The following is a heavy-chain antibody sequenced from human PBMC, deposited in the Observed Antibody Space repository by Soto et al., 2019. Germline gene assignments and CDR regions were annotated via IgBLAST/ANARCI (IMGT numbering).Heavy chain of an antibody. V-gene: IGHV4-59*08. D-gene: IGHD1-26*01. CDR1: GGSIGSYY. J-gene: IGHJ6*03. CDR2: IYYSGST. CDR3: ARHFYFPDYYYCMDV. Sequence: SETLSLTCTVSGGSIGSYYWSWVGQRPGKGLEWIGYIYYSGSTNYNPSLKSRVTISVDTSKNQFSLKPSSVTAADTAVYYCARHFYFPDYYYCMDVWGKGTTVTVSS.